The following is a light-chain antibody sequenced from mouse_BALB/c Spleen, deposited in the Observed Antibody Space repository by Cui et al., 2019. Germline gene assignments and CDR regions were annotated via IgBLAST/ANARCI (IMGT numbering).Light chain of an antibody. CDR3: QQRSSYPPYT. CDR2: STS. J-gene: IGKJ2*01. V-gene: IGKV4-57*01. CDR1: SIVSY. Sequence: QIVLTQSPAIMSASPGEKVTITCSASSIVSYMHWFQQKPGTSPKLWIDSTSNLASGVPARFSGSGSGTSYSLTISRMEAEDAATYYCQQRSSYPPYTFGGGTKLEIK.